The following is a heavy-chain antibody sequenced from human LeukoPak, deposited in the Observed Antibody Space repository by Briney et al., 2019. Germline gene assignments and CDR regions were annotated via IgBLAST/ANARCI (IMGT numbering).Heavy chain of an antibody. V-gene: IGHV1-69*04. D-gene: IGHD3-22*01. J-gene: IGHJ6*02. CDR2: IIPILGIA. Sequence: GASVKVSCKASGGTFSSYAISWVRQAPGQGLEWMGRIIPILGIANYAQKFQGRVTITADKSTSTAYMELSSLRSEDTAAYYCARVEYYYDSSGYLYYYGMDVWGQGTTVTVSS. CDR1: GGTFSSYA. CDR3: ARVEYYYDSSGYLYYYGMDV.